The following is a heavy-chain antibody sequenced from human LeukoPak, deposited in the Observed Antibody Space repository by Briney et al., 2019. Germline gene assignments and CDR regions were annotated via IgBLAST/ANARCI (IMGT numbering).Heavy chain of an antibody. D-gene: IGHD6-13*01. CDR3: ARGGKNSSWTIKHYYFDY. J-gene: IGHJ4*02. CDR2: IIPIFGTV. Sequence: SVKVSCKASGGTFSSYAISWVRQAPGQGLEWMGGIIPIFGTVNYAQKFQGRVTITADESTSTAYMELSSLRSEDTAVYYCARGGKNSSWTIKHYYFDYWGQGTLVTVSS. CDR1: GGTFSSYA. V-gene: IGHV1-69*13.